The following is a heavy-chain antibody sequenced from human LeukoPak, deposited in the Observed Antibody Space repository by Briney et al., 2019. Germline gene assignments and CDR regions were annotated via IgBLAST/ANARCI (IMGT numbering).Heavy chain of an antibody. CDR3: ARAQWEGDGFDI. J-gene: IGHJ3*02. CDR1: EFTFRSYS. Sequence: GGSLRLPCAASEFTFRSYSMNWVRQAPGKGLEWVSSISSSGSYTYYADSAQGRFNISRDNAENSLYLQMNSLRAEDTAVYYCARAQWEGDGFDIWGQGTMVTVSS. CDR2: ISSSGSYT. V-gene: IGHV3-21*01. D-gene: IGHD1-26*01.